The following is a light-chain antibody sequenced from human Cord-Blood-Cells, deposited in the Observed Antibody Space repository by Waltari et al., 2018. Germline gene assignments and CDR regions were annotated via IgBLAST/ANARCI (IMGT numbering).Light chain of an antibody. CDR1: SSDVGGYNY. Sequence: QSALTQPPSAPGSPGQSVTISCTGTSSDVGGYNYVSWYQQHPGKAPKLMIYEVSTRPSGVPDRFSGSKSGNTASLTVSGLQAEDEADYYCSSYAGSNKVFGGGTKLTVL. V-gene: IGLV2-8*01. CDR3: SSYAGSNKV. CDR2: EVS. J-gene: IGLJ3*02.